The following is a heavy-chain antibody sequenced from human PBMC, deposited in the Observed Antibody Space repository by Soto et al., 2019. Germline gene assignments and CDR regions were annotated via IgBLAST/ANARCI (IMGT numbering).Heavy chain of an antibody. CDR2: LSDSGGSI. Sequence: PWGSLRISCTASGFTFSSHAMTWVRQAPGKGLEWVSGLSDSGGSIYYADSVKGRFTISRDNSMNTLYLQMNTLRAEDTAIYYCAKVSSSWYAGFFDLWGQGTLVTVS. J-gene: IGHJ4*02. V-gene: IGHV3-23*01. D-gene: IGHD6-13*01. CDR3: AKVSSSWYAGFFDL. CDR1: GFTFSSHA.